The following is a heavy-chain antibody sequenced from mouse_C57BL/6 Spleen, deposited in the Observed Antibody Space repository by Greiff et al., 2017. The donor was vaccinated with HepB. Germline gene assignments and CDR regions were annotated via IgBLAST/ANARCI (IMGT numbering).Heavy chain of an antibody. CDR1: GYTFTSYW. CDR2: IYPSDSET. Sequence: QVQLKQPGAELVRPGSSVKLSCKASGYTFTSYWMDWVKQRPGQGLEWIGNIYPSDSETHYNQKFKDKATLTVDKSSSTAYMQLSSLTSEDSAVYYCARGESWYFDVWGTGTTVTVSS. V-gene: IGHV1-61*01. CDR3: ARGESWYFDV. J-gene: IGHJ1*03.